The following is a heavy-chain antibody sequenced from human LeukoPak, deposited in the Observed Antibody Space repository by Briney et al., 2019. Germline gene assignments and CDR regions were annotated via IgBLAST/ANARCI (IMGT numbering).Heavy chain of an antibody. CDR1: GGSISSGTYY. V-gene: IGHV4-61*02. D-gene: IGHD3-10*01. J-gene: IGHJ4*02. Sequence: SETLSLTCTVSGGSISSGTYYWSWIRQPSGKGLEWIGRIYTSGNTNYNPSLKSRVTISVDTSKNQFFLKLSSVTAADTAVYYCARDAYYSCSGSYRQDYWGQGTLVTVSS. CDR2: IYTSGNT. CDR3: ARDAYYSCSGSYRQDY.